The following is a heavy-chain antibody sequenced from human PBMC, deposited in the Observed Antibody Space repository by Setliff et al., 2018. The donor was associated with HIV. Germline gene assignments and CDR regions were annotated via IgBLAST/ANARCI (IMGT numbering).Heavy chain of an antibody. CDR1: GASITSHY. Sequence: SETLSLTCTVSGASITSHYWGWIRQPPGKGLEWIGSIFYSGRTTYNPSLRSRVTISVDTSKNQFSLSLTSVTAADTAVYFCARRGRTGNSYVLHWFDPWGQGTLVTVSS. D-gene: IGHD5-18*01. CDR3: ARRGRTGNSYVLHWFDP. J-gene: IGHJ5*02. CDR2: IFYSGRT. V-gene: IGHV4-39*07.